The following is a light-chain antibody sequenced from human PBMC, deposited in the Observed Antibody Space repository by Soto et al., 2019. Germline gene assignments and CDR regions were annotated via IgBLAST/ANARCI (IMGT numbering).Light chain of an antibody. CDR2: DAS. CDR1: QTISTW. Sequence: DIQMTQSPSILSASVGDRVAITCRASQTISTWLAWYQLKPGKAPKLLIFDASSLESGVPSRFGGSGFGTEFTLTISSLQPDDFATYYCQQYNSYSWTFGQGTKVEVK. CDR3: QQYNSYSWT. J-gene: IGKJ1*01. V-gene: IGKV1-5*01.